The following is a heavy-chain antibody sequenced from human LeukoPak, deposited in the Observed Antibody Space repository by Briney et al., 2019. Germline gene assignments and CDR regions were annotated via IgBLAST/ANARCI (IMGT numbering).Heavy chain of an antibody. J-gene: IGHJ4*02. D-gene: IGHD1-26*01. CDR3: ARDQGSYPYYFDY. CDR2: VYYSGSS. Sequence: PSETLSLTCTVSGGSISSYYWSWIRQPPGKGLDWIGYVYYSGSSNYNPSLKSRVTISVDTSKNQFSLKLSSVTAADTAVYYCARDQGSYPYYFDYWGQGTLVTVSS. CDR1: GGSISSYY. V-gene: IGHV4-59*12.